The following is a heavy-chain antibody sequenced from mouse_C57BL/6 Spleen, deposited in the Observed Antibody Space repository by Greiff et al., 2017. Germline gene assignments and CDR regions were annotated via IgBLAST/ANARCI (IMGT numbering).Heavy chain of an antibody. V-gene: IGHV14-4*01. J-gene: IGHJ1*03. CDR2: IDPEIGDT. CDR3: TGTADGSGLYCYFDV. D-gene: IGHD1-1*01. CDR1: GFNIKDDY. Sequence: EVQLQQSGAELVRPGASVKLSCTASGFNIKDDYMHWVKQRPEQGLEWIGWIDPEIGDTEYASKFQGKATITADTSSNTAYLQLSSLTSEDTAVYYCTGTADGSGLYCYFDVWGTGTTVTVSS.